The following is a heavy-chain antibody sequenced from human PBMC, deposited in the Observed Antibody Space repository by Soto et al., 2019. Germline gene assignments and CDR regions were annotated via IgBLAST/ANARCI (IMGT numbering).Heavy chain of an antibody. Sequence: QLQLQESGPGLVKPSETLSLTCTVSGGSISSNSYYWAWIRQPPGKGLEWIGNIYYSGTTYYNPSLKTRGTISVDTFKTQFSLKLSSVTAADTAVYYCARHKGGYYSGVDVWGQGTTVTVSS. V-gene: IGHV4-39*01. CDR1: GGSISSNSYY. D-gene: IGHD3-16*01. CDR3: ARHKGGYYSGVDV. J-gene: IGHJ6*02. CDR2: IYYSGTT.